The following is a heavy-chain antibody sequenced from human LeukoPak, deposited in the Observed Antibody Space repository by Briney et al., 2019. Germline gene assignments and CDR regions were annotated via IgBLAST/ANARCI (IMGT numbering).Heavy chain of an antibody. J-gene: IGHJ3*02. CDR2: IQYNGVT. CDR1: GGSISSYY. Sequence: SETLSLTCTVSGGSISSYYWSWIRQSPGKGLEWIAYIQYNGVTNYNPSLESRAFISSDTSKNQVSLRLSSVTAADTAVYYCARHIYGDPVAFDMWGQGTLVIVSS. CDR3: ARHIYGDPVAFDM. V-gene: IGHV4-59*08. D-gene: IGHD4-17*01.